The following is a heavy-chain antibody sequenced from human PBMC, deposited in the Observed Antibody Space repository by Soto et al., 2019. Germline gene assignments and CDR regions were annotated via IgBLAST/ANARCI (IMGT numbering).Heavy chain of an antibody. J-gene: IGHJ4*02. CDR1: GFIFRNFG. V-gene: IGHV3-30*03. D-gene: IGHD1-26*01. CDR2: ISGDGNDK. CDR3: VQGASTAHQPLDS. Sequence: QVQLVESGGGVDQHGRSLRLSCAASGFIFRNFGMHWVRRAPGKGLEWVAVISGDGNDKYYPDSMKGRFTISRDNFNNTLYLQLNSLRPEDTAVYHCVQGASTAHQPLDSWGQGVLVTVFS.